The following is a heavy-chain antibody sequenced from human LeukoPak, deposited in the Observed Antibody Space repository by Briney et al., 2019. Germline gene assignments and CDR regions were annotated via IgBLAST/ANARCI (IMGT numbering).Heavy chain of an antibody. Sequence: SETLSLTCAVYGGSFSGYYWSWIRQPPGKGLEWIGEINHSGGTNYNPSLKSRVTISVDTSKNQFSLKLSSVTAADTAVYYCAREPGAHDYWGQGTLVTVSS. CDR1: GGSFSGYY. V-gene: IGHV4-34*01. CDR3: AREPGAHDY. CDR2: INHSGGT. J-gene: IGHJ4*02.